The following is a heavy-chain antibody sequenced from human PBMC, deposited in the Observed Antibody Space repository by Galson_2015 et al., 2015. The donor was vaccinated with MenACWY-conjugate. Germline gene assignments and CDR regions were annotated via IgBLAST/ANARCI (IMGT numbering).Heavy chain of an antibody. V-gene: IGHV3-66*01. Sequence: SLRLSCAASGFTVSHNYMSWVRQAPGKGLGWVSVIYSTDTTHYADSVKGRFTISRDYSKNTLYLQMSSLREEDTAVYYCARGGGNWYYGMDVWGQGTTVTVSS. D-gene: IGHD6-13*01. J-gene: IGHJ6*02. CDR1: GFTVSHNY. CDR2: IYSTDTT. CDR3: ARGGGNWYYGMDV.